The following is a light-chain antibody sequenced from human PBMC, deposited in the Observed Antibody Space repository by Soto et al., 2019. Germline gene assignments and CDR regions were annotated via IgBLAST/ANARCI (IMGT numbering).Light chain of an antibody. CDR1: QSVSSSS. V-gene: IGKV3D-20*02. CDR3: QHRDA. J-gene: IGKJ1*01. CDR2: DAS. Sequence: EIVLTQSPGTLSLSPGERATLNCRASQSVSSSSLAWYQQKPGQAPRLLIYDASNRATGIPARFSGSGSGTDFTLTISSLEPEDFAVYYCQHRDAFGQGTKVDIK.